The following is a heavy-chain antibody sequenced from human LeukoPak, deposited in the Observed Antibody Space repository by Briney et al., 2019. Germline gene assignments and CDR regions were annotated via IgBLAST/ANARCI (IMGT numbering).Heavy chain of an antibody. J-gene: IGHJ4*02. CDR2: ISYDGSNK. D-gene: IGHD6-19*01. CDR1: GFTFSSYA. CDR3: AKGYSSGWSGFSAFDY. Sequence: GRSLRLSCAASGFTFSSYAMHWVRQAPGKGLEWVAVISYDGSNKYYADSVKGRFTISRDNSKNTLYLQMNSLRAEDTAVYYCAKGYSSGWSGFSAFDYWGQGTLVTVSS. V-gene: IGHV3-30*04.